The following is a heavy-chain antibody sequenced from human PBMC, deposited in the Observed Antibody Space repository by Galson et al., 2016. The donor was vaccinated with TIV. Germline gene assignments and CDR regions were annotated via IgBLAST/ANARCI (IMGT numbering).Heavy chain of an antibody. Sequence: SLRLSCAASGFTVDDYAMHWVRQAPGKGLEWVAGVSWDGAYIADADAEEGLFTISRDSTSNSLNLQMNMRRAEDTALYYCAKDLSRGCSSFNCYSYGYYHYGLDVWGQGTTVAVSS. V-gene: IGHV3-9*01. CDR1: GFTVDDYA. CDR2: VSWDGAYI. J-gene: IGHJ6*02. D-gene: IGHD2-2*02. CDR3: AKDLSRGCSSFNCYSYGYYHYGLDV.